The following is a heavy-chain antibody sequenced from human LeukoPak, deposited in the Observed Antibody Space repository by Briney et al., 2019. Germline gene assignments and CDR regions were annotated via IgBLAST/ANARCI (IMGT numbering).Heavy chain of an antibody. CDR2: IWYDGSNK. V-gene: IGHV3-33*01. CDR1: GFTFSSYG. D-gene: IGHD3-22*01. CDR3: ARDNFGDSSGPTRREGFDY. Sequence: PGGSLRLSCAASGFTFSSYGMHWVRQAPGKGLEWVAVIWYDGSNKYYADSVKGRFTISRDNSKNTLYLQMNSLRAEDTAVYYCARDNFGDSSGPTRREGFDYWGQGTLVTVSS. J-gene: IGHJ4*02.